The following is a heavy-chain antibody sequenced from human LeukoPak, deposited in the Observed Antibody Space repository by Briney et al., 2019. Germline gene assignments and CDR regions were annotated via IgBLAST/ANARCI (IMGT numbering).Heavy chain of an antibody. CDR2: INHSGST. D-gene: IGHD6-13*01. CDR1: GGSFSGYY. Sequence: SETLSLTCAVYGGSFSGYYWSWIRQPPGKGLEWIGEINHSGSTNYNPSLKSRVTISVDTSKNQFSLKLSSVTAADTAVYYCARGLRLAAAGEYFQHWGQGTLVTVSS. CDR3: ARGLRLAAAGEYFQH. V-gene: IGHV4-34*01. J-gene: IGHJ1*01.